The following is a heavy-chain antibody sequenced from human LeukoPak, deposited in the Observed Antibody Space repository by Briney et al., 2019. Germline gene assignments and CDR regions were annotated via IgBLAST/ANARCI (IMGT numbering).Heavy chain of an antibody. CDR3: ARDGASYYYDSSGYFWFDP. V-gene: IGHV3-48*01. Sequence: PGGSLRLSCAASGFTFSSYSMNWVRQAPGKGLEWVSYISSSSSTIYYADSVKGRFTISRDNAKNSLYLQMNSLRAEDTAVYYCARDGASYYYDSSGYFWFDPWGQGTLVTVSS. J-gene: IGHJ5*02. CDR1: GFTFSSYS. D-gene: IGHD3-22*01. CDR2: ISSSSSTI.